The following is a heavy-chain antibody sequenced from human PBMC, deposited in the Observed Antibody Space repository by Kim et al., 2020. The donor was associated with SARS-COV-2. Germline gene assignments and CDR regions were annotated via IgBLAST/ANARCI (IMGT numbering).Heavy chain of an antibody. V-gene: IGHV4-39*01. Sequence: LKSRVTISVDTSKNQFSLKLSSVPAADTAVYYCARHWAYSSSSVVDGMDVWGQGTTVTVSS. J-gene: IGHJ6*02. D-gene: IGHD6-6*01. CDR3: ARHWAYSSSSVVDGMDV.